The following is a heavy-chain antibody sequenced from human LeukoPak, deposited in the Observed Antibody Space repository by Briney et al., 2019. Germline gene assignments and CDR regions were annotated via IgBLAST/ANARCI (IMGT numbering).Heavy chain of an antibody. CDR2: IIPSFGTA. J-gene: IGHJ3*02. CDR1: GGTFSSYA. D-gene: IGHD3-22*01. CDR3: ARDPLSYYYDSSGQRSAFDI. V-gene: IGHV1-69*05. Sequence: ASVKVSCKASGGTFSSYAISWVGQAPGQGLEWMGGIIPSFGTANYAQKFQGRVTITTDESTSTAYMELSSLRSEDTAVYYCARDPLSYYYDSSGQRSAFDIWGQGTMVTVSS.